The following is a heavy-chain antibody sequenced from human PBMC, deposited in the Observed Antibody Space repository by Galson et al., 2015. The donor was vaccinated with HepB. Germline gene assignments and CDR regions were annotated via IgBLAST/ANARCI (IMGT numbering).Heavy chain of an antibody. Sequence: SVKVSCKASGYTFTGYYMHWVRQAPGQGLEWMGWINPNSGGTNYAQKFQGWVTMTRDTSISTAYMELSRLRSDDTALYYCARERSGYSYGRAYYYGMDVWGQGTTVTVSS. CDR3: ARERSGYSYGRAYYYGMDV. CDR1: GYTFTGYY. V-gene: IGHV1-2*04. J-gene: IGHJ6*02. CDR2: INPNSGGT. D-gene: IGHD5-18*01.